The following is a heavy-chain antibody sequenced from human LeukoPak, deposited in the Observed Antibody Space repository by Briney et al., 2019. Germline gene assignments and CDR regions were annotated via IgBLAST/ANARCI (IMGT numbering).Heavy chain of an antibody. CDR2: ISSSGSTI. Sequence: PGGSLRLSCAASGFTFSDYNMSWSRHAPGKGLEWVSYISSSGSTIYYADSVKGRFTISRDNAKNSLYLQMNSRRAENTAVYYCARDRLGGIFDYWGQGTLVTVSS. J-gene: IGHJ4*02. CDR1: GFTFSDYN. V-gene: IGHV3-11*01. D-gene: IGHD3-16*01. CDR3: ARDRLGGIFDY.